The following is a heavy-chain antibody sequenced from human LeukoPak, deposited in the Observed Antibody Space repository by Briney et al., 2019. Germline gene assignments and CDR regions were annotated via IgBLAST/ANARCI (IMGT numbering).Heavy chain of an antibody. CDR2: ISPYNGNT. D-gene: IGHD3-10*01. V-gene: IGHV1-18*03. J-gene: IGHJ6*02. Sequence: ASVKVSCKASGYAFINYPITWVRQAPGQGLEWMGWISPYNGNTNYAQKFQGRVTMTTDTSTNTVNMEVRSLRSDDMAVYFCAREGSMVRGVIPYYYYYGMDVWGQGTTVTVSS. CDR1: GYAFINYP. CDR3: AREGSMVRGVIPYYYYYGMDV.